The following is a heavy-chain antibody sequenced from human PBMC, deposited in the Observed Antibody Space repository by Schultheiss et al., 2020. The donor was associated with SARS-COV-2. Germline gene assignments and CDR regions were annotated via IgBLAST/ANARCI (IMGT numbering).Heavy chain of an antibody. V-gene: IGHV4-4*07. CDR2: VYASGSF. Sequence: SETLSLTCTVSGGSISSYYWTWIRQPAGKGLEWIGRVYASGSFKYNPSLKSRVTLSVEASKNQFSLKLNSVTAADTAVYFCASISLSSVSTRRPGHWGQGTLVTVSS. D-gene: IGHD6-6*01. J-gene: IGHJ4*02. CDR3: ASISLSSVSTRRPGH. CDR1: GGSISSYY.